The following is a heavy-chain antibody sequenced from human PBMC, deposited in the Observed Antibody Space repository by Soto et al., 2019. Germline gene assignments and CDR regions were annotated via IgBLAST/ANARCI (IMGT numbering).Heavy chain of an antibody. V-gene: IGHV6-1*01. CDR2: TYYRSKWYN. J-gene: IGHJ6*02. CDR3: ARDWLSSSSLVRRPFYYYYGMAV. Sequence: SQTLSLTCAISGDSVSSNSAAWNWIRQSPSRGLEWLGRTYYRSKWYNDYAVSVKSRITINPDTSKNQFSLQLNSVTPEDTAVYYCARDWLSSSSLVRRPFYYYYGMAVWGQGTTVTVSS. CDR1: GDSVSSNSAA. D-gene: IGHD6-6*01.